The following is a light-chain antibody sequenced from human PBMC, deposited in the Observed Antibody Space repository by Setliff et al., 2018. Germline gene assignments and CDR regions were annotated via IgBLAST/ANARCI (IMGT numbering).Light chain of an antibody. CDR1: SRDIDAYNS. V-gene: IGLV2-8*01. CDR3: CSYAASYNPYV. J-gene: IGLJ1*01. Sequence: QSVLAQPPSASGSPGQSLTISCTGTSRDIDAYNSVSWYQQHPGKAPKLLIYEVTKRPSGVPDRFSGSKSGNTASLTVSGLQADDEADYFCCSYAASYNPYVFGSGTKVTVL. CDR2: EVT.